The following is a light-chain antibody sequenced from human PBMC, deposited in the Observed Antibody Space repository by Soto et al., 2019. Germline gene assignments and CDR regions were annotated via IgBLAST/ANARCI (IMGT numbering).Light chain of an antibody. CDR2: KAS. Sequence: DIQMTQSPSTLSASVGDTVTVTCRASQSVSGWLAWYQQKPGEAPKLLIYKASTLKSGVPSRFSGSGSGTEFILTISSLQPDDFATYHCQHYGGVWTFGQGTKVDIK. J-gene: IGKJ1*01. V-gene: IGKV1-5*03. CDR1: QSVSGW. CDR3: QHYGGVWT.